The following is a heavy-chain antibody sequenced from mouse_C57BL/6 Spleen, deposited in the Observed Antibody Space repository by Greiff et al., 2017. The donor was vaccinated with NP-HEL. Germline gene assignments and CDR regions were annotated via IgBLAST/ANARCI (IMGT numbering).Heavy chain of an antibody. Sequence: VKVVESGPGLVAPSPSLSITCTVSGFSLTSYGVDWVRQSPGKGLEWLGVIWGVGSANYNSALNSRLSISKDNSKSQVFLKMNSQQTGDTAMYYCARGNYGAMDYWGQGTSVTVSS. CDR2: IWGVGSA. J-gene: IGHJ4*01. CDR1: GFSLTSYG. D-gene: IGHD2-1*01. CDR3: ARGNYGAMDY. V-gene: IGHV2-6*01.